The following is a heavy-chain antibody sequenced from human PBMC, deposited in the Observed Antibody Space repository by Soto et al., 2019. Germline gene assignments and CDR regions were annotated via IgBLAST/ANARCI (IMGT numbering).Heavy chain of an antibody. CDR3: ARRSSSWYGDVWFDP. J-gene: IGHJ5*02. Sequence: SETLSLTCAVSGGSISSSNWWSWVRQPPGKGLEWIGEIYHSGSTNYNPSLKSRVTISVDKSKNQFSLKLSSVTAADTAVYYCARRSSSWYGDVWFDPWGQGTLVTVSS. CDR2: IYHSGST. D-gene: IGHD6-19*01. V-gene: IGHV4-4*02. CDR1: GGSISSSNW.